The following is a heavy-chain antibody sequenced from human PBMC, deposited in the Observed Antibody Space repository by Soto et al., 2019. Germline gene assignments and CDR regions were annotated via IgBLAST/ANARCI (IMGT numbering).Heavy chain of an antibody. CDR2: ISSSGSTI. V-gene: IGHV3-11*01. Sequence: GGSLRLSCAASGFTFSDYYMSWIRQAPEKGLEWVSYISSSGSTIYYADSVKGRFTISRDNAKNSLYLQMNSLRAEDTAVYYCARGMVATIRAFYYYYYMDFSGKGTTVTVSS. D-gene: IGHD5-12*01. CDR3: ARGMVATIRAFYYYYYMDF. J-gene: IGHJ6*03. CDR1: GFTFSDYY.